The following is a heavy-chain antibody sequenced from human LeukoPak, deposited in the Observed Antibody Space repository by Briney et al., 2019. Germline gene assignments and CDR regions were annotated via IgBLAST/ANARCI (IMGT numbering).Heavy chain of an antibody. Sequence: GGSLRLSCAASGFTFSNAWMSWVRQAPGKGLEWVGRTKSKTDGGTTDYAAPVKGRFTISRDDSKNTLYLQMNSLKTEDTAVYYCTTGGSGNWDYYYYYGMDVWGKGTTVTVSS. CDR1: GFTFSNAW. V-gene: IGHV3-15*01. D-gene: IGHD3-10*01. CDR2: TKSKTDGGTT. CDR3: TTGGSGNWDYYYYYGMDV. J-gene: IGHJ6*04.